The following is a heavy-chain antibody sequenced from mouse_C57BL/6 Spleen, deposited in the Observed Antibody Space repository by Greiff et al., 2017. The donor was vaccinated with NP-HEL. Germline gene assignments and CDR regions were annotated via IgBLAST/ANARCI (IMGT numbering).Heavy chain of an antibody. V-gene: IGHV5-12*01. CDR3: ARLNDGGYYFDY. CDR2: ISNGGGST. D-gene: IGHD2-12*01. J-gene: IGHJ2*01. Sequence: EVKLVESGGGLVQPGGSLKLSCAASGFTFSDYYMYWVRQTPEKRLEWVAYISNGGGSTYYPDTVKGRFTISRDNAKNTLYLQMSRLKSEDTAMYYCARLNDGGYYFDYWGQGTTLTVSS. CDR1: GFTFSDYY.